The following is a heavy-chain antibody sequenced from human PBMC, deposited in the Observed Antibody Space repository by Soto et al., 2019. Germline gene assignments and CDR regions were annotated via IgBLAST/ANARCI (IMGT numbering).Heavy chain of an antibody. CDR3: AQKGRGYFDY. V-gene: IGHV2-5*02. CDR1: GFSLSTRDVG. J-gene: IGHJ4*02. CDR2: IYWDDYK. D-gene: IGHD3-10*01. Sequence: QITLKESGPTLVKPTQTLTLTCTFSGFSLSTRDVGVGWIRQPPGKALEWLTLIYWDDYKHYSPSLETRLAITKDNSKNQVVLTMTNMYPVDTATYYCAQKGRGYFDYWGQGTLVTVSS.